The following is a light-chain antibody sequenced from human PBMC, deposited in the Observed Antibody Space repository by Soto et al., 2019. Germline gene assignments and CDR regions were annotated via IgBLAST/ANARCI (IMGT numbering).Light chain of an antibody. CDR2: GAS. V-gene: IGKV3-20*01. J-gene: IGKJ3*01. CDR1: QSVSSNN. CDR3: QQYGRYPFT. Sequence: EIVLTQSPGTLSLSPGERATLSCRASQSVSSNNLAWYQQRPGPAPRVVIYGASTRATGSPERFSGRGSGTDFSITISRREPDDFSVYYCQQYGRYPFTFGPGTKVDIK.